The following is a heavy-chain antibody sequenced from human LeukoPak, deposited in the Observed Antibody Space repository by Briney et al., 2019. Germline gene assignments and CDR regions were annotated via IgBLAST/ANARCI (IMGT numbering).Heavy chain of an antibody. Sequence: ASVKVSCKASGYTFTSYGISWVRQAPGQGLEWMGWISAYNGNTNYAQKLQGRVTMTTDTSTSTAYMELRSLRSDDTAVYYCARAAAVDIVATIPDDYWGQRTLVTVSS. CDR3: ARAAAVDIVATIPDDY. V-gene: IGHV1-18*01. CDR2: ISAYNGNT. CDR1: GYTFTSYG. D-gene: IGHD5-12*01. J-gene: IGHJ4*02.